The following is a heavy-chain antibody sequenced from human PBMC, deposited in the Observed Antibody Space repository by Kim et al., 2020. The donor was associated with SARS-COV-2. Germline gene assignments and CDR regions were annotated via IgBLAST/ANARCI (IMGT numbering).Heavy chain of an antibody. CDR1: GFTFSSYS. V-gene: IGHV3-21*01. CDR3: ARDKAAAGTGWFDP. CDR2: ISSSSSYI. Sequence: GGSLRLSCAASGFTFSSYSMNWVRQAPGKGLEWVSSISSSSSYIYYADSVKGRFTISRANAKHSQYLQVNCLRAADTAVYYCARDKAAAGTGWFDPSVQG. D-gene: IGHD6-13*01. J-gene: IGHJ5*02.